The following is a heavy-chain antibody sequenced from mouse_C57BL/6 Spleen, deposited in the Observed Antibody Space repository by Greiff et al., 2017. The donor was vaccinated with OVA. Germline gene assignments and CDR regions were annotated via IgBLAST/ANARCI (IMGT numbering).Heavy chain of an antibody. CDR3: ARGAHYYAMDY. Sequence: EVQLLQSGPELVKPGASVKISCKASGYTFTDYYMTWVKQSHGKSLEWIGDINPNNGGTSYLQKFKGKAILSVDKSSSTAYMGLRRLTSEDSAVYYSARGAHYYAMDYWGQGTSVTVSS. J-gene: IGHJ4*01. V-gene: IGHV1-26*01. CDR1: GYTFTDYY. D-gene: IGHD6-1*01. CDR2: INPNNGGT.